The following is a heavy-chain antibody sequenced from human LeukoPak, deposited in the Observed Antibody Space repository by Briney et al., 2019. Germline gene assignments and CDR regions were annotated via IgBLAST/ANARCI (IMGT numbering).Heavy chain of an antibody. CDR2: ISSSSSYI. D-gene: IGHD3-22*01. Sequence: PGGSLRLSCAASGFTFSSYSMNWVRQAPGKGLEWVSSISSSSSYIYYADSVKGRFTISRDNAKNSLYLQMNSLRAEDTAVYYCAKGADYYDSSGPYYYYYMDVWGKGTTVTVSS. CDR3: AKGADYYDSSGPYYYYYMDV. CDR1: GFTFSSYS. V-gene: IGHV3-21*01. J-gene: IGHJ6*03.